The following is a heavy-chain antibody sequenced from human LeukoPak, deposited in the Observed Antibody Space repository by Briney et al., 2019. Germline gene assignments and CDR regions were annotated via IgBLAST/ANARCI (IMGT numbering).Heavy chain of an antibody. Sequence: PSETLSLTCTVSGGSISSYYWSWIRRPPGKGLEWIGYIYYSGSTNYNPSLKSRVTISVDTSKNQFSLKLSSVTAADTAVYYCARVLPSSSWSLDYWGQGTLVTVSS. J-gene: IGHJ4*02. D-gene: IGHD6-13*01. CDR2: IYYSGST. V-gene: IGHV4-59*01. CDR3: ARVLPSSSWSLDY. CDR1: GGSISSYY.